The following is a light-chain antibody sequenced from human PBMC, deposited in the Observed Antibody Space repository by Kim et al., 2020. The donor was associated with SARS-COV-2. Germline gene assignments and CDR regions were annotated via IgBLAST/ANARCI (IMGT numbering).Light chain of an antibody. CDR1: TSNIGKNY. CDR2: DND. CDR3: AAWDSSLSGVF. J-gene: IGLJ2*01. V-gene: IGLV1-51*01. Sequence: GQRVNSACSGSTSNIGKNYVSWHRQFPRRDPRLLMYDNDERHSEIPDRFSPAKSGTSATLDIAGLQTGDEAHYYCAAWDSSLSGVFFGGGTQLTVL.